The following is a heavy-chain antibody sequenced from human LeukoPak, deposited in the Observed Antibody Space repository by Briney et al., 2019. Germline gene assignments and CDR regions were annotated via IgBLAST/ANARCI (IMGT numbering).Heavy chain of an antibody. CDR1: GYSFTNYW. V-gene: IGHV5-51*01. CDR3: ARLDSSGYYLGAFDI. CDR2: IYPGDSDT. J-gene: IGHJ3*02. Sequence: GESLKISCKGSGYSFTNYWIGWVRQMPGKGLDWMGVIYPGDSDTTYSPSFQGQVTISADKSISTAYLQWSSLKASDTAMYYCARLDSSGYYLGAFDIWGQGTMVTVSS. D-gene: IGHD3-22*01.